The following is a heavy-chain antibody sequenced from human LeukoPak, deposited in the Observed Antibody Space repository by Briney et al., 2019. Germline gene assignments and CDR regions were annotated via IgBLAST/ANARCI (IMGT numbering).Heavy chain of an antibody. J-gene: IGHJ4*02. CDR2: MNPNSGNT. D-gene: IGHD1-26*01. CDR1: GYTFTSYD. CDR3: ARIQEWENFDY. V-gene: IGHV1-8*01. Sequence: ASVKVSCKASGYTFTSYDINWVRQAPGQGLEWMGWMNPNSGNTGYAQKFQGRVTMTGNTSTRTAYMELSSLRSEDTAVYYCARIQEWENFDYWGQGTLVTVSS.